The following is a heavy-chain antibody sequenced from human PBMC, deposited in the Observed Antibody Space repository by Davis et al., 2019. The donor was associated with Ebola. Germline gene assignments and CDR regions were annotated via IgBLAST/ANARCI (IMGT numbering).Heavy chain of an antibody. CDR2: ISYDGSNK. V-gene: IGHV3-30-3*01. J-gene: IGHJ4*02. Sequence: PGGSLRLSCAASGFSFSSYAMHWVRQAPGKGLEWVAVISYDGSNKYYADSVKGRFTISRDNSKNTLYLQMNSLRAEDTAIYYCAREWGVLRFLEWLLDWGQGTLVTVSS. CDR3: AREWGVLRFLEWLLD. CDR1: GFSFSSYA. D-gene: IGHD3-3*01.